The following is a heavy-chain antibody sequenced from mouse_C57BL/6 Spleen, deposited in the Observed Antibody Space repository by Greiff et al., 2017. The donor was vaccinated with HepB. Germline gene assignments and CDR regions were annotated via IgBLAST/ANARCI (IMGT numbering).Heavy chain of an antibody. CDR2: IYPGDGDT. D-gene: IGHD3-2*02. V-gene: IGHV1-82*01. J-gene: IGHJ4*01. Sequence: VKLMESGPELVKPGASVKISCKASGYAFSSSWMNWVKQRPGKGLEWIGRIYPGDGDTNYNGKFKGKATLTADKSSSTAYMQLSSLTSEDSAVYFCAREELRLRDAMDYWGQGTSVTVSS. CDR1: GYAFSSSW. CDR3: AREELRLRDAMDY.